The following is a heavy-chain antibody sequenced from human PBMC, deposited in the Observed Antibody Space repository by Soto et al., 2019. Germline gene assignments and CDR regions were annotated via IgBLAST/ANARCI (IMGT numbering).Heavy chain of an antibody. Sequence: SETLSLTCTVSGGSISSYYWSWIRQPPGKGLEWIGYIYYSGSTNYNPSLKSRVTISVDTSKNQFSLKLSSVTAADTAVYYCARDHGYSYGYRGPHYYYGMDVWGKGTTVTLSS. CDR3: ARDHGYSYGYRGPHYYYGMDV. CDR2: IYYSGST. V-gene: IGHV4-59*12. D-gene: IGHD5-18*01. J-gene: IGHJ6*04. CDR1: GGSISSYY.